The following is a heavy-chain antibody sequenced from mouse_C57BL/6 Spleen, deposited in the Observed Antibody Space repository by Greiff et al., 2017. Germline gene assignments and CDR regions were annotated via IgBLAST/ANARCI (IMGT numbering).Heavy chain of an antibody. CDR3: ERQGSYGGCYDGYFDV. J-gene: IGHJ1*03. Sequence: EVKLVESGGDLVKPGGSLKLSCAASGFTFSSYGMSWVRQTPDKRLEWVATISSGGSYTYYPDSVKGRFTIARDNAKNTLYLQMSSLTSEDTAMYDCERQGSYGGCYDGYFDVWGTGTTVTVSS. D-gene: IGHD1-1*01. CDR1: GFTFSSYG. CDR2: ISSGGSYT. V-gene: IGHV5-6*01.